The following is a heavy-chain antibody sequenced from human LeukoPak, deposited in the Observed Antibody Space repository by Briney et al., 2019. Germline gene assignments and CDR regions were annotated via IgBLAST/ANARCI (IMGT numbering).Heavy chain of an antibody. CDR2: INPSGGST. CDR1: GYTFTSNY. D-gene: IGHD4-23*01. CDR3: ARVVKGANWYFDL. Sequence: ASVKVSCKASGYTFTSNYIHWVRQAPGQGLEWMGIINPSGGSTSYAQKFQGRVTMTRDTSTSTVYMELSSLRSEDTAVYYCARVVKGANWYFDLWGRGTLVTVSS. V-gene: IGHV1-46*01. J-gene: IGHJ2*01.